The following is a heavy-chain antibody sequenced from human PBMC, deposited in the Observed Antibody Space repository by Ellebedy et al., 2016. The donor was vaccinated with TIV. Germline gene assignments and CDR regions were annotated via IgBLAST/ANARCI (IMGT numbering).Heavy chain of an antibody. CDR1: GFTFSSYS. CDR3: ARDGGYSGYDSYYFDY. J-gene: IGHJ4*02. Sequence: GESLKISXAASGFTFSSYSMNWVRQAPGKGLEWVSSISSSSSYIYYADSVKGRFTISRDNAKNSLYLQMNSLRAEDTAVYYCARDGGYSGYDSYYFDYWGQGTLVTVSS. CDR2: ISSSSSYI. D-gene: IGHD5-12*01. V-gene: IGHV3-21*01.